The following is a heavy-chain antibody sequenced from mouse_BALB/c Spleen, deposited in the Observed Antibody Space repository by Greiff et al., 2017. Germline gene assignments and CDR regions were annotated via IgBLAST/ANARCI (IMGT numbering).Heavy chain of an antibody. Sequence: EVQRVESGGGLVKPGGSLKLSCAASGFTFSSYAMSWVRQSPEKRLEWVAEISSGGSYTYYPDTVTGRFTISRDNAKNTLYLEMSSLRSEDTAMYYCAREDYAFAYWGQGTLVTVSA. CDR2: ISSGGSYT. J-gene: IGHJ3*01. D-gene: IGHD1-1*02. CDR1: GFTFSSYA. V-gene: IGHV5-9-4*01. CDR3: AREDYAFAY.